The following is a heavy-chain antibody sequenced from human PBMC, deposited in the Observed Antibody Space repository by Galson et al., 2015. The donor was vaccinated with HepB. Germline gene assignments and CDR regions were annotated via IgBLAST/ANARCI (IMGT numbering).Heavy chain of an antibody. CDR1: GFSLSTSGMC. Sequence: PALVKPTQTLTLTCTFSGFSLSTSGMCVSWIRQPPGKALEWLARIDWDDDKYYSTSLKTRLTISKDTSKNQVVLTMTNMDPVDTATYYCARTLTLNGYNHRIRFWDFDLWGRGTLVTVSS. CDR2: IDWDDDK. CDR3: ARTLTLNGYNHRIRFWDFDL. D-gene: IGHD5-24*01. V-gene: IGHV2-70*11. J-gene: IGHJ2*01.